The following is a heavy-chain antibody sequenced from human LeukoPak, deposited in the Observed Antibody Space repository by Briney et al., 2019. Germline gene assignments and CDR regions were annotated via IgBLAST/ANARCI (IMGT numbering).Heavy chain of an antibody. J-gene: IGHJ4*02. CDR2: ISGGDSST. CDR1: TFTFSSYA. D-gene: IGHD2-15*01. Sequence: GGSLRLSCAASTFTFSSYAMIWVRQAPGKGLEWVSVISGGDSSTYYAESVKGRLTISRDNSKSTLYLQMNSLRAEDTAVYYCAQAATAGYCSGGSCYSPGYWGQGTLVTVSS. V-gene: IGHV3-23*01. CDR3: AQAATAGYCSGGSCYSPGY.